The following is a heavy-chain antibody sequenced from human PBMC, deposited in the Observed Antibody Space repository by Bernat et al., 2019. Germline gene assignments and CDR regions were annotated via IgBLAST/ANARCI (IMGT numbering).Heavy chain of an antibody. CDR2: IIPIFGTA. V-gene: IGHV1-69*06. J-gene: IGHJ2*01. CDR1: GGTFSSYA. Sequence: QVQLVQSGAEVKKPGSSVKVSCKASGGTFSSYAISWVRQAPGQGLEWMGGIIPIFGTANYAQKCQGRVTITADKSTSTAYLGLSSLRSEDTAVYYWARCIAARSVWYFDLWGRGTLVTVSS. CDR3: ARCIAARSVWYFDL. D-gene: IGHD6-6*01.